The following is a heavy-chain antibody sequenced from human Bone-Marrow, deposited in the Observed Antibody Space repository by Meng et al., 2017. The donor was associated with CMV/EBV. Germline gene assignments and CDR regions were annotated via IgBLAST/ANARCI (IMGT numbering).Heavy chain of an antibody. D-gene: IGHD1-20*01. J-gene: IGHJ6*02. Sequence: GGPLRLSCAASGFTFSNAWMSWVRQAPGKGLEWVGRIKSKTDGGTTDYAAPVKGRFTISRDDSKNTLYLQMNSLKTEDTAVYYCTTVGNWIFYYYYGMDVWGQGTTVTVSS. V-gene: IGHV3-15*01. CDR1: GFTFSNAW. CDR2: IKSKTDGGTT. CDR3: TTVGNWIFYYYYGMDV.